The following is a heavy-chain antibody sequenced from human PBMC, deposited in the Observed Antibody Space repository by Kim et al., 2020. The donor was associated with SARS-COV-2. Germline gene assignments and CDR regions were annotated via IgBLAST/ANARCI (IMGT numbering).Heavy chain of an antibody. V-gene: IGHV4-59*01. Sequence: LKSRVTISVDTSKNQFSLKLSSVTAADTAVYYCARERASYGSGSYYYFDYWGQGTLVTVSS. CDR3: ARERASYGSGSYYYFDY. D-gene: IGHD3-10*01. J-gene: IGHJ4*02.